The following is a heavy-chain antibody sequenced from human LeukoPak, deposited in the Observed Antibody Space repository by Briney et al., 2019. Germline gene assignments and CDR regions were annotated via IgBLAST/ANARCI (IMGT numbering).Heavy chain of an antibody. V-gene: IGHV3-23*01. J-gene: IGHJ4*02. Sequence: HRGGCLRLSCAASGFTFRRSAMRWVSQTPGKGREGVSAISDSGVNTYYADSVQRRFTVSRDNSKNTLFLQMHSLRAEDTAMYFCAREFISLLRGVFEAAYFDHWGQGTLVTVSS. CDR1: GFTFRRSA. CDR3: AREFISLLRGVFEAAYFDH. D-gene: IGHD3-10*01. CDR2: ISDSGVNT.